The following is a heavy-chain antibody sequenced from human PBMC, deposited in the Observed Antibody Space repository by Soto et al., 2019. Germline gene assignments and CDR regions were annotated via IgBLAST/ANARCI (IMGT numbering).Heavy chain of an antibody. Sequence: PSETLSLTCTVSGGSISSWYWSWIRQPPGKGLEWIGYIYYSGSTNCNPSLKSRVTISVDTSKNQFSLKLTSVTAADTAVYYCARGGSRDSGTYHNRWFDPWGQGTRVTVSS. D-gene: IGHD3-10*01. CDR1: GGSISSWY. CDR3: ARGGSRDSGTYHNRWFDP. V-gene: IGHV4-59*01. J-gene: IGHJ5*02. CDR2: IYYSGST.